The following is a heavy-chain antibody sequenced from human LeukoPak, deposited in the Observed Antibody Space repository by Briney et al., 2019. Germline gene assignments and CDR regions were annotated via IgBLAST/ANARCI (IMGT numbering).Heavy chain of an antibody. Sequence: PSETLSLTCAVYGGSFSGYYWSWIRQPPGKGLEWIGEISHSGSTNYNPSLKSRVTISVDTSKNQFSLKLSSVTAADTAVYYCARLAGIPIAAANPYYYGMDVWGQGTTVTVSS. J-gene: IGHJ6*02. V-gene: IGHV4-34*01. CDR2: ISHSGST. CDR1: GGSFSGYY. D-gene: IGHD6-13*01. CDR3: ARLAGIPIAAANPYYYGMDV.